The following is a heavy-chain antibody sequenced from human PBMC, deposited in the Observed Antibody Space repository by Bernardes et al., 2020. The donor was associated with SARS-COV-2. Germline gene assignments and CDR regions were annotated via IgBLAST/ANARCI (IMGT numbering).Heavy chain of an antibody. CDR1: GFSFSTYS. Sequence: GGSLRLSCAASGFSFSTYSMNWVRQVPGKGLEWISYISTSSGTIYYADSVKGRFIISRDNAKNSVYLQMNSLRAEDTAVYYCARSEDVVVVVAADYGMDVWGQGTTVTVSS. D-gene: IGHD2-15*01. V-gene: IGHV3-48*04. CDR2: ISTSSGTI. CDR3: ARSEDVVVVVAADYGMDV. J-gene: IGHJ6*02.